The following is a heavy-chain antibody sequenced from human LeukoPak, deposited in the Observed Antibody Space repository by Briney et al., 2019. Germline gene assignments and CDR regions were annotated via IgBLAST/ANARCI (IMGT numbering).Heavy chain of an antibody. CDR1: GFTFNTYT. CDR3: ARVGYDSSGHNWFDP. Sequence: PGGSLRLSCAASGFTFNTYTINWVRQAPGKGLEWVSSISSSSIYIYYADSLKGRFTISRDNSKNTLYLQMNSLRAEDTAVYYCARVGYDSSGHNWFDPWGQGTLVTVSS. J-gene: IGHJ5*02. CDR2: ISSSSIYI. D-gene: IGHD3-22*01. V-gene: IGHV3-21*04.